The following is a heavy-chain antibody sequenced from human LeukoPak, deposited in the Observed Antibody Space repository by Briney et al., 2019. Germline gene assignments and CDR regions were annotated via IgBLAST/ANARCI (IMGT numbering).Heavy chain of an antibody. CDR3: ARGYSSGWYSNH. CDR1: GFTVSSNY. D-gene: IGHD6-19*01. J-gene: IGHJ5*02. V-gene: IGHV3-53*01. Sequence: GGSLRLSCAASGFTVSSNYMSWVRQAPGKGLEWVSILYSGGTTYYADSVKARFTISRDNSKNTLYLQMNSLRAEDTAVYYCARGYSSGWYSNHWGQGTLVTVSS. CDR2: LYSGGTT.